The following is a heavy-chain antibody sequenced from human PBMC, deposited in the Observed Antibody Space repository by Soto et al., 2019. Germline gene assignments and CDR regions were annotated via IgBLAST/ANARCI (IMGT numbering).Heavy chain of an antibody. CDR2: IYYSGST. V-gene: IGHV4-59*01. CDR1: GGSISSYY. Sequence: QVQLQESGPGLVKPSETLSLTCTVSGGSISSYYWSWIRQPPGKGLEWIGYIYYSGSTNYNPSLKSRVTISVDTSKNQFSLKLSSVTAADTAVYYCARGIAAAGSSSTFDYWGQGTLVTVSS. J-gene: IGHJ4*02. D-gene: IGHD6-13*01. CDR3: ARGIAAAGSSSTFDY.